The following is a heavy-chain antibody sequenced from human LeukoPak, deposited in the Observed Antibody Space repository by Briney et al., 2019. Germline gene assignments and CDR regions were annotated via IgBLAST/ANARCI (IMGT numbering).Heavy chain of an antibody. CDR2: ISGSSGSI. CDR1: GFTFSLYS. V-gene: IGHV3-21*01. D-gene: IGHD3-3*01. J-gene: IGHJ4*02. CDR3: ARDFRFLDDY. Sequence: GGSLRLSCAASGFTFSLYSMNWVRQAPGKGLEWVSSISGSSGSIYYADSVKGRFTISRDNAKNSLYLQMNSLRAEDTAVYYCARDFRFLDDYWGQGTLVTVSS.